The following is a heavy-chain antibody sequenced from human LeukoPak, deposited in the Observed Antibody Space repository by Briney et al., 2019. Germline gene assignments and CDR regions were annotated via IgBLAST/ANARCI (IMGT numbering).Heavy chain of an antibody. CDR1: GFTFSSYW. Sequence: GGSLRLSCVASGFTFSSYWMHWVRQAPGKGLEWVANMNRDGSEKYYVDSVKGRFTISRDNAKNSLFLQMNSLRAEDTAVYYCATKDAYSFDYWGQGTLVTVSS. V-gene: IGHV3-7*01. CDR3: ATKDAYSFDY. D-gene: IGHD1-26*01. J-gene: IGHJ4*02. CDR2: MNRDGSEK.